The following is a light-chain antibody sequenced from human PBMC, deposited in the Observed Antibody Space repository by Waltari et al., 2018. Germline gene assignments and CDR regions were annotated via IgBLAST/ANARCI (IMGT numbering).Light chain of an antibody. CDR3: QSYDSSLSGVV. V-gene: IGLV1-40*01. CDR1: SSNIGANSD. J-gene: IGLJ2*01. Sequence: QSVLTQPPSVSGAPGQRVTISCTGGSSNIGANSDVHWYQQLPGTAPKLIIYANSNRPSGVPDRFSGSKSGTSASLAITGLQAGDETDYYCQSYDSSLSGVVFGGGTKLTVL. CDR2: ANS.